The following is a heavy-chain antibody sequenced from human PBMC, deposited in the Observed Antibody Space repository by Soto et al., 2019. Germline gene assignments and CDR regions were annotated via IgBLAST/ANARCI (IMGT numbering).Heavy chain of an antibody. D-gene: IGHD3-10*01. CDR2: VKHSGGT. CDR1: GGSFNCFD. V-gene: IGHV4-34*01. CDR3: ARGGYYGSGSYLDFDY. Sequence: LETRSLTCCVYGGSFNCFDWNWIRRPPGNGLEWIGEVKHSGGTKYTPSLKSRVTISVDTSKKQFSLELTSVTAADTAVYYCARGGYYGSGSYLDFDYWGQGTLVTVSS. J-gene: IGHJ4*02.